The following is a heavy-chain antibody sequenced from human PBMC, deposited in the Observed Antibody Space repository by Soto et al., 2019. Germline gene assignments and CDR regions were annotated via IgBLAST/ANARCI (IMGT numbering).Heavy chain of an antibody. CDR3: ARDCSGGSCYSRGVWFDP. V-gene: IGHV1-69*04. CDR2: IIPILGIA. CDR1: GGTFSSYT. Sequence: QVQLVHSGAEVKKPGSSVKVSCKASGGTFSSYTISWVRQAPGQGLEWMGRIIPILGIANYAQKFQGRVTITADKSTSTAYMELSSLRSEDTAVYYCARDCSGGSCYSRGVWFDPWGQGTLVTVSS. D-gene: IGHD2-15*01. J-gene: IGHJ5*02.